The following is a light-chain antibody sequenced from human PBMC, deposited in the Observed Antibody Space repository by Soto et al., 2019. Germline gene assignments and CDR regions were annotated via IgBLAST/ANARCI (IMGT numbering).Light chain of an antibody. CDR3: SSYTSSNTPYI. V-gene: IGLV2-14*01. CDR2: EVT. J-gene: IGLJ1*01. CDR1: SSDVGAYNF. Sequence: QSVLTQPASVSGSPGQSITISCTGSSSDVGAYNFVSWYQHHPGKAPKLILYEVTTRPSGVSSRFSGSKSGNTASLTISGLQADDEANYYGSSYTSSNTPYIFGTGTKVTV.